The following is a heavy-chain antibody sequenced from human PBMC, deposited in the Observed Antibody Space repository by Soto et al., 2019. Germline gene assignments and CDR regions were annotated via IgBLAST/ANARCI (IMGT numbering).Heavy chain of an antibody. CDR2: IKPDGSEK. D-gene: IGHD5-12*01. CDR1: GFTFNSYY. V-gene: IGHV3-7*03. J-gene: IGHJ4*02. Sequence: EVQLVESGGGLVQPGGSLRLSCAASGFTFNSYYMSWVRQAPGEGLEWVANIKPDGSEKYYVDSVEGRFNISRDNARNSLYLQMNSLRAEDTAVYYCVRDWRDGYDHSFNHWGQGTPVTVSS. CDR3: VRDWRDGYDHSFNH.